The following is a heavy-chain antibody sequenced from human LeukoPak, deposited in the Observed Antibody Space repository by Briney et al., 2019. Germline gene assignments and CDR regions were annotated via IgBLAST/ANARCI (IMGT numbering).Heavy chain of an antibody. D-gene: IGHD3-3*01. J-gene: IGHJ6*02. Sequence: GGSVRLSCAASGFTFSSYGMHWVRQAPGKGLEWVAVIWYDGSNKYYADSVKGRFTISRDNSKNTLYLQMNSLRAEDTAVYYCARVGVPYYYGMDVWGQGTTVTISS. V-gene: IGHV3-33*01. CDR2: IWYDGSNK. CDR3: ARVGVPYYYGMDV. CDR1: GFTFSSYG.